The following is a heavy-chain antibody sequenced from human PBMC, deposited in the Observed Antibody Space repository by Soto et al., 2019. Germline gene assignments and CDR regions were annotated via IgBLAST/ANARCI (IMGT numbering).Heavy chain of an antibody. CDR2: ISAYNGNT. Sequence: ASVKVSCKASGYTFTSYGISWVRQAPGQGLEWMGWISAYNGNTNYAQKLQGRVTMTTDTSTSTAYMELRSLRSDDTAVYYCARDGGYCSGGSGYSDAFDIWGQGTMVTVSS. J-gene: IGHJ3*02. V-gene: IGHV1-18*01. CDR3: ARDGGYCSGGSGYSDAFDI. CDR1: GYTFTSYG. D-gene: IGHD2-15*01.